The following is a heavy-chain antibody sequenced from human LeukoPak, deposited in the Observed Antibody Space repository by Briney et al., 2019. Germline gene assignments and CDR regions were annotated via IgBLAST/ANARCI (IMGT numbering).Heavy chain of an antibody. D-gene: IGHD3-10*01. CDR1: GFTFSSYS. Sequence: GGSLRLSCAASGFTFSSYSMNWVRQAPGKGLEWVSSISSSSSYIYYADSVKGRFTISRDNAKNSLYLQMNSLRAEDTAVYYCARVALGAGSGSYYNAAFDIWGQGTMVTVSS. V-gene: IGHV3-21*01. CDR3: ARVALGAGSGSYYNAAFDI. CDR2: ISSSSSYI. J-gene: IGHJ3*02.